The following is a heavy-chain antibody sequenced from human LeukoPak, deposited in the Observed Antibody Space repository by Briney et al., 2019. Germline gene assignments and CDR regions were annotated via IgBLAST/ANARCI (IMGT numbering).Heavy chain of an antibody. J-gene: IGHJ4*02. D-gene: IGHD3-10*01. CDR1: GYSISSSNW. V-gene: IGHV4-28*03. CDR3: ARDAKYYYGSRTYFFFEY. CDR2: IYYSGSI. Sequence: SETLSLTCAVSGYSISSSNWWGWIRQPPGKGLEWIGYIYYSGSIYYNPSLKSRVTMSVDTSKNQFSLKLSSVTAADTAVYYCARDAKYYYGSRTYFFFEYWGQGTLLTVSS.